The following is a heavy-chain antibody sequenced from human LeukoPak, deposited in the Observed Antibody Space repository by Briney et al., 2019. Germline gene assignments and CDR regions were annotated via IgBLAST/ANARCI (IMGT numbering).Heavy chain of an antibody. CDR1: GYSFTSYW. V-gene: IGHV5-51*01. J-gene: IGHJ3*02. D-gene: IGHD2-2*01. CDR2: IYPGDSDT. CDR3: ARVYCSSTSCYYDAFDI. Sequence: GESLKISCKGSGYSFTSYWIGWVRQPPGKGLEWMGIIYPGDSDTRYSPSFQGQVTISADKSISTAYLQWSSLKASDTAMYYCARVYCSSTSCYYDAFDIWGQGTMVTVSS.